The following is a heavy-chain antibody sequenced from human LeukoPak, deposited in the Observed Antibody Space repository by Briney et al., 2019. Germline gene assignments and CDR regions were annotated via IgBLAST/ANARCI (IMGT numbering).Heavy chain of an antibody. J-gene: IGHJ6*03. CDR3: ARPNYDFWSGYPGLMDV. V-gene: IGHV1-69*02. D-gene: IGHD3-3*01. CDR1: GGTFSSYT. Sequence: ASVKVSCKASGGTFSSYTISWVRQAPGQGLEWMGRIIPILGIANYAQKFQGRVTITADKSTSTAYMELSSLRSEDTAVYYCARPNYDFWSGYPGLMDVWGKGTTVTVSS. CDR2: IIPILGIA.